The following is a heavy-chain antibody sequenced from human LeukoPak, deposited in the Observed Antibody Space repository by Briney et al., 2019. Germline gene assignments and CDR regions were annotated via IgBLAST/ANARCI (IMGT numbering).Heavy chain of an antibody. Sequence: GGSLRLSSVASGLTFSDYSISWGRRAPGKGLESVSSINPTTTSIYDADAVRGRFTNCRDNAKSSLYMQMDSLRVEDTAAYYCVRLSRTSDRSYYYYYYDSWGQGILVTVSS. CDR1: GLTFSDYS. D-gene: IGHD3-10*01. J-gene: IGHJ5*01. CDR3: VRLSRTSDRSYYYYYYDS. CDR2: INPTTTSI. V-gene: IGHV3-21*01.